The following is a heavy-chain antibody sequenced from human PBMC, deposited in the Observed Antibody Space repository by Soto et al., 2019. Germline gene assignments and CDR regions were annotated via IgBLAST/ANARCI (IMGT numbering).Heavy chain of an antibody. CDR1: GFTFSSYG. J-gene: IGHJ2*01. Sequence: QVQLVESGGGVVQPGRSLRLSCAASGFTFSSYGMHWDRQAPGKGLEWVEVLWYDVSNKYYADSVKGRLTNSRDNAEDTLYLQMNSLRAEDTAGYYCARLGMGWLQLAKDWYFDLGGRGTLVTVSS. V-gene: IGHV3-33*01. CDR2: LWYDVSNK. D-gene: IGHD5-12*01. CDR3: ARLGMGWLQLAKDWYFDL.